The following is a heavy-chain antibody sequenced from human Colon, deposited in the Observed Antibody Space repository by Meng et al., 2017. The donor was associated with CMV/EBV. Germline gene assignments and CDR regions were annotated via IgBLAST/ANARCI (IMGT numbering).Heavy chain of an antibody. CDR3: ARTDPWSNYPYYYYYGMDV. V-gene: IGHV1-46*01. Sequence: GGSLRLSCAASGFTFSSYSMNCVRQAPGQGLEWMGIINPSGGSTSYAQKFQGRVTMTRDTSTSTVYMELSSLRSEDTAVYYCARTDPWSNYPYYYYYGMDVWGQGTTVTVSS. CDR2: INPSGGST. D-gene: IGHD4-11*01. CDR1: GFTFSSYS. J-gene: IGHJ6*02.